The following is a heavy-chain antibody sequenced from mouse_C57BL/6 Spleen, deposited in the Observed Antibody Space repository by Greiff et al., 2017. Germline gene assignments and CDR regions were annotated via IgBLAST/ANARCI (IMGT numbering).Heavy chain of an antibody. Sequence: VKLMESGPGLAAPSQSLSITCTVSGFSLTSYGVSWVRQPPGKGLEWLGVIWGDGSTNYHSALISRLSISKDNSKSQVFLKLNSLQTDDTATYYCAKPFITTVVATTHWYFEVWGTGTTVTVSS. V-gene: IGHV2-3*01. CDR2: IWGDGST. J-gene: IGHJ1*03. D-gene: IGHD1-1*01. CDR1: GFSLTSYG. CDR3: AKPFITTVVATTHWYFEV.